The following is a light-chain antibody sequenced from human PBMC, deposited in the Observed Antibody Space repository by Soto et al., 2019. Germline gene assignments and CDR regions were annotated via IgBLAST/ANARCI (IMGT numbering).Light chain of an antibody. CDR1: QSISSW. Sequence: DIQMTQSPSTLSASIGDRVTITCRASQSISSWLAWYQQKPGKAPKLLIYDASSLESGVPSRFSGSGSGTDFTLTVSSLQPEDFATYYCQQSYSTPITFGQGTRLEI. CDR2: DAS. CDR3: QQSYSTPIT. V-gene: IGKV1-39*01. J-gene: IGKJ5*01.